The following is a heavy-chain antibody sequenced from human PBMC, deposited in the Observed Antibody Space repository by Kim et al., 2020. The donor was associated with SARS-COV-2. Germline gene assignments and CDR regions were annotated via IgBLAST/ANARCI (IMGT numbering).Heavy chain of an antibody. Sequence: SETLSLTCTVSGGSISSSTYYWGCIRQPPGKGLEWIGSVFYSGSTYYNPSLKSRVTISVDTSKNQFSLKLNSVTAADTAVYYCVAVVAATGVWYWGQGTLATVSS. J-gene: IGHJ4*02. D-gene: IGHD2-15*01. CDR1: GGSISSSTYY. CDR2: VFYSGST. CDR3: VAVVAATGVWY. V-gene: IGHV4-39*01.